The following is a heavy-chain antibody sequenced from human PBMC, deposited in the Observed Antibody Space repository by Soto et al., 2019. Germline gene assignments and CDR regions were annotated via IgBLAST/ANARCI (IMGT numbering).Heavy chain of an antibody. CDR3: ARDYSDSSGFFGDYYGMDV. J-gene: IGHJ6*01. CDR1: GGTFSSYA. CDR2: IIPIFGTA. D-gene: IGHD3-22*01. V-gene: IGHV1-69*01. Sequence: QVQLVQSGAEVKKPGSSVKVSCKASGGTFSSYAISWVRQAPGQGLEWMGGIIPIFGTANYAQKFQGRVTITADESTSTAYMELSSLRSEDTAVYYCARDYSDSSGFFGDYYGMDVWGQGTTVTVSS.